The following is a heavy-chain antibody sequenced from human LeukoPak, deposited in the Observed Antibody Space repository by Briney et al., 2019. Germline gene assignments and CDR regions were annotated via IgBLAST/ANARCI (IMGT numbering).Heavy chain of an antibody. CDR2: ISYDGSNK. J-gene: IGHJ4*02. D-gene: IGHD2-8*02. Sequence: GGSLRLSCAASGFTFSSYAMHWVRQAPGKGLEWVAVISYDGSNKYYADYVKGRITISRDNSKDTLYLQMNSLRAEDTAVYYCARVLVVGRSSTQGGFDYWGQGTLVTVSS. V-gene: IGHV3-30-3*01. CDR3: ARVLVVGRSSTQGGFDY. CDR1: GFTFSSYA.